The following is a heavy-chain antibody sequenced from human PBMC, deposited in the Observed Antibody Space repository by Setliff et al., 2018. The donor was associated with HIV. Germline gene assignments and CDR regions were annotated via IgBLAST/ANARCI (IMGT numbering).Heavy chain of an antibody. CDR1: DDSVSRSNYY. CDR2: IDYNEIT. CDR3: ASLFRLSGFWISFLPDY. D-gene: IGHD3-3*01. J-gene: IGHJ4*02. V-gene: IGHV4-39*01. Sequence: PSETLSLTCTVSDDSVSRSNYYWAWIRQPPGKGLEWIGSIDYNEITYYNPSLKSRVTLSVDTPKNQFSLYLSSVTASDTAVYYCASLFRLSGFWISFLPDYWGQGILVTVSS.